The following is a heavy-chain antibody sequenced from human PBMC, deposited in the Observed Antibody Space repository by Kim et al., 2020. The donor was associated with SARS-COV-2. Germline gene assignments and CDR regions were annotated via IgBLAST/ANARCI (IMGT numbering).Heavy chain of an antibody. D-gene: IGHD3-22*01. CDR2: IDWDDDK. CDR3: ARLRLHSSGPSMSVWLDP. J-gene: IGHJ5*02. CDR1: GFSLTTSGAC. Sequence: SGPTLVKPTQTLTLTCTFSGFSLTTSGACVSWIRQPPGKALEWLARIDWDDDKYYNTSLKTRLTISKDTSKNQVVLTMTNMGPVDTATYYCARLRLHSSGPSMSVWLDPWGQGTQVTVSS. V-gene: IGHV2-70*11.